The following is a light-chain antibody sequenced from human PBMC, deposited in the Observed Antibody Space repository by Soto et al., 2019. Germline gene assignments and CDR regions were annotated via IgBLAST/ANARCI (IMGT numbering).Light chain of an antibody. Sequence: EIVLTQSPGTLSLSPGERATLSCRASQSVSSSYLAWYQQKPGQAPRLLIYGASSRATGIPDRFSGSGSGTDFTLTISRLEPEDFAVYYCQQYGSSLGTFGPGTKVDTK. V-gene: IGKV3-20*01. CDR3: QQYGSSLGT. CDR2: GAS. CDR1: QSVSSSY. J-gene: IGKJ3*01.